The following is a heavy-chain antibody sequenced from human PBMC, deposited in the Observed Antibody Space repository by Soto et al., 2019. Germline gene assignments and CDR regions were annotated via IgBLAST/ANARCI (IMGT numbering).Heavy chain of an antibody. CDR1: GFTFSSYG. J-gene: IGHJ4*02. CDR3: ARENYYDSSGYYRFDY. Sequence: QVQLVESGRGVVQPGRSLRLSCAASGFTFSSYGMHWVRQAPGKGLEWVAVIWYDGSNKYYADSVKGRFTISRDNSKNTLYLQMNSLRAEDTAVYYCARENYYDSSGYYRFDYWGQGTLVTVSS. CDR2: IWYDGSNK. V-gene: IGHV3-33*01. D-gene: IGHD3-22*01.